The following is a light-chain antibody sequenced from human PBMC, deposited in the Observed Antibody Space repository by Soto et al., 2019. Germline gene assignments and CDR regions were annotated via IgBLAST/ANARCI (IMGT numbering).Light chain of an antibody. CDR3: QQYNNWPRT. J-gene: IGKJ1*01. CDR1: QNVSSSY. Sequence: EIVLTQSPGTLSLSPGERATLSCRASQNVSSSYLAWYQQKPGQAPRLLIYGASSRATGIPARFSGSGSGTEFTLTISSLQSEDFAVYYCQQYNNWPRTFGQGTKV. CDR2: GAS. V-gene: IGKV3-15*01.